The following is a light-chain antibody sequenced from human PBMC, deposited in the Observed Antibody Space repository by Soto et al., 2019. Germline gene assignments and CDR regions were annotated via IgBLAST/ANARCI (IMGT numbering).Light chain of an antibody. CDR3: GTWDSSLSAVV. V-gene: IGLV1-51*01. J-gene: IGLJ2*01. CDR2: DNN. Sequence: QSALTQPPSVSAAPGQTVTISCSGSSSNIGNKYVSWYQQLPGTAPKLLIYDNNKRPSGIPDRFSGSKSGTSATLGITGLQTGDEADYYCGTWDSSLSAVVFGGGTKLTVL. CDR1: SSNIGNKY.